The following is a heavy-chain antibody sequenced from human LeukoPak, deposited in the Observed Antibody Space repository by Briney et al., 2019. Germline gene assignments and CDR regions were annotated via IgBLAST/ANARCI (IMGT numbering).Heavy chain of an antibody. J-gene: IGHJ4*02. CDR1: GGSISSSTYY. D-gene: IGHD6-19*01. Sequence: SETLSLTCTVSGGSISSSTYYWGWIRQPPGKGLEWIGCYTGSTDYNPSLKSRVAISVDASKSQISLRLSSVTAADTAVYYCARHGPTRKQWLVGYYFDYWGQGTLVTVSS. V-gene: IGHV4-39*01. CDR2: YTGST. CDR3: ARHGPTRKQWLVGYYFDY.